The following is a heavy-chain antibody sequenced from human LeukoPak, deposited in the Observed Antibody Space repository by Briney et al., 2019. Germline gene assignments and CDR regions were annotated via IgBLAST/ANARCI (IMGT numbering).Heavy chain of an antibody. CDR3: AHTRYYDYWSGYPYFDS. V-gene: IGHV2-5*01. CDR2: IYWNDDK. CDR1: GFSLSTSGVG. D-gene: IGHD3-3*01. J-gene: IGHJ4*02. Sequence: SGPTLVKPTQTLTLTYTFSGFSLSTSGVGVGWIRQPPGKALEWLALIYWNDDKRYSPSLKSRLTITKDTSKNQVVLTMTNMDPVDTATYYCAHTRYYDYWSGYPYFDSWGQGTLVTVSS.